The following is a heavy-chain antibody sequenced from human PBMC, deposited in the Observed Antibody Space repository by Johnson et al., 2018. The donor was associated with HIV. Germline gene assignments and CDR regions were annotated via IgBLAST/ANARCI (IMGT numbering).Heavy chain of an antibody. D-gene: IGHD1-7*01. V-gene: IGHV3-11*04. Sequence: QVQVVESVGGVVQPGGSLRLSCAASGFTFSDYYMSWIRQAPGRGLEWVADISSSGSLKAYADSVKGRFNISRDNSKNTLYLQMTSLRAEDTAVYYCARSNWNYGDAFDIWGQGTMVTVSS. CDR2: ISSSGSLK. J-gene: IGHJ3*02. CDR3: ARSNWNYGDAFDI. CDR1: GFTFSDYY.